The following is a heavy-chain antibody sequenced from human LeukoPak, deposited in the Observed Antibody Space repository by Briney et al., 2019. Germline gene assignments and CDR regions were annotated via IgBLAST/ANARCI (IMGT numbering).Heavy chain of an antibody. V-gene: IGHV3-23*01. CDR3: ATVSPGGKVGD. CDR1: GFTFSSYA. CDR2: LSGSGSSS. J-gene: IGHJ4*02. D-gene: IGHD1-26*01. Sequence: GGSLRLSCAASGFTFSSYAMSWVRQAPGKGLEWVSTLSGSGSSSYYADSVKGRFTISRDNSKNTLYLQMNSLRAEDTAVYYCATVSPGGKVGDWGQGTLVTVSS.